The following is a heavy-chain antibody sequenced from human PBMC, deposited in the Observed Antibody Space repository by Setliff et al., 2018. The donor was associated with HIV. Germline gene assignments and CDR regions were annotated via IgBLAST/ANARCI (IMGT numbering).Heavy chain of an antibody. V-gene: IGHV4-38-2*01. CDR2: ICHSGST. D-gene: IGHD3-22*01. CDR1: AYSISSGYY. Sequence: SETLSLTCAVSAYSISSGYYWGWIRQPPGKGLEWIGSICHSGSTYYNPSLMSRVTKSVDTSKNQFSLKLRSVTAADTAVYYCARQWRDQYNSGVSTEYFQHWGRGTLVTV. CDR3: ARQWRDQYNSGVSTEYFQH. J-gene: IGHJ1*01.